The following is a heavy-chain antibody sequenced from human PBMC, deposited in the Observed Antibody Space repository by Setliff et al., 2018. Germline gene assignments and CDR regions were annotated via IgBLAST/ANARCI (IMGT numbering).Heavy chain of an antibody. V-gene: IGHV3-30*03. D-gene: IGHD3-3*02. Sequence: GGSLRLSCTASGFNFGAYVMHWVRQAPGKGLEWVAILSYDTTKEYYADSVKGRFTISRDNSRNTLHLQMNSLRTEDTAVYYCARDRIGPFLSYMDDWGKGTAVTVSS. CDR3: ARDRIGPFLSYMDD. CDR2: LSYDTTKE. J-gene: IGHJ6*03. CDR1: GFNFGAYV.